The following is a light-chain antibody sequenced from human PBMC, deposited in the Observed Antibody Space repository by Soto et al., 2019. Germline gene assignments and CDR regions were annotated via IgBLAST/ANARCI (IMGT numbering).Light chain of an antibody. Sequence: QSALTQPASVSGSPGQSITISCTGTSSDVGGYNYVSWYQQHPGKAPKLMIYEISNRPSGVSNRFSGSKSGNTASLTISGLQAEDEADYYCCSHAGSDTYVFGTGTKVTVL. V-gene: IGLV2-14*01. CDR3: CSHAGSDTYV. CDR1: SSDVGGYNY. J-gene: IGLJ1*01. CDR2: EIS.